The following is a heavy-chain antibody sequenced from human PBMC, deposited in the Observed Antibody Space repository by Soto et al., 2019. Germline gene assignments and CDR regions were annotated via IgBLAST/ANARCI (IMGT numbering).Heavy chain of an antibody. CDR1: GGSFSDYY. J-gene: IGHJ4*02. CDR2: INHSGST. CDR3: ARVDFWNTFDY. V-gene: IGHV4-34*01. Sequence: SETLSLTCAVYGGSFSDYYWSWIRQSPGKGLEWIGEINHSGSTNYIPSLKSRVTMSLDTSKNHFSLELSSVTAADTAVYYCARVDFWNTFDYWGQGNMVTVSS. D-gene: IGHD3-3*01.